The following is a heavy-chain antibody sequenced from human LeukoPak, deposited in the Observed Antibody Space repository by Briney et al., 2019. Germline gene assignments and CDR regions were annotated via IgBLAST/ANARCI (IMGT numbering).Heavy chain of an antibody. CDR2: MNPNSGNT. CDR1: GYTFTSYD. CDR3: ARGPNYYDSSGYKIDY. D-gene: IGHD3-22*01. V-gene: IGHV1-8*01. Sequence: ASVKVSCKASGYTFTSYDINWVRQATGQGLEWMGWMNPNSGNTGYAQKFQGSVTMTRNTSISTAYMELSSLRSEDTAVYYCARGPNYYDSSGYKIDYWGQGTLVTVSS. J-gene: IGHJ4*02.